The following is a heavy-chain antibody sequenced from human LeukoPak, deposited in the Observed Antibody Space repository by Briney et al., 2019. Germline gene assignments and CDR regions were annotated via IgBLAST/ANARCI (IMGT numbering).Heavy chain of an antibody. CDR2: IGVDGTT. Sequence: GGSLRLSCAANGFSFSTRGMTWVRQAPGKGLEWVSAIGVDGTTFYADSVKGRFTISRDNSKNTLYLQMNSLRVEDTALYYCAKEIRPNDSWGQGTMVTVSS. V-gene: IGHV3-23*01. D-gene: IGHD2-21*02. CDR3: AKEIRPNDS. CDR1: GFSFSTRG. J-gene: IGHJ1*01.